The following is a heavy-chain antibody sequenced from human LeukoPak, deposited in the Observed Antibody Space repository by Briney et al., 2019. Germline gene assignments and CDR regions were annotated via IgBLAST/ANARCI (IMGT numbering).Heavy chain of an antibody. CDR1: GFTFSSYS. J-gene: IGHJ5*02. CDR2: ISSSSSYI. Sequence: GGSLRLSCAASGFTFSSYSMNWVRQAPGKGLEWLSSISSSSSYIYYADSVKGRFTISRDNARNSLYLQMNSLRADDTAVYYCARETYSNGFSWGPGTLVTVSS. CDR3: ARETYSNGFS. D-gene: IGHD6-19*01. V-gene: IGHV3-21*01.